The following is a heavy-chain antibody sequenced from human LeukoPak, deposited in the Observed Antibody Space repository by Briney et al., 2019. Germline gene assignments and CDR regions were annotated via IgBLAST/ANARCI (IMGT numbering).Heavy chain of an antibody. CDR1: GFTFSNYA. D-gene: IGHD3-9*01. CDR2: ISYDGSNK. V-gene: IGHV3-30*04. CDR3: ARARTYYDILTGYYLDY. Sequence: GRSLRLSCAASGFTFSNYAMHWVRQAPGKGLEWVALISYDGSNKYYADSVQGRFTFSTDNSKNTLYLQMNSLRAEDTAVYYCARARTYYDILTGYYLDYWGQGTLVTVSS. J-gene: IGHJ4*02.